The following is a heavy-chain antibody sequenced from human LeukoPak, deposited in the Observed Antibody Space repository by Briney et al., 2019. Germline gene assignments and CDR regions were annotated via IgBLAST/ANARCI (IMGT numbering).Heavy chain of an antibody. Sequence: GGSLRLSCAASGFTFDDYAMHWVRQAPGKGLLWVSLISGDGGWTYYADSLKGRFTISRDNSKNSLYLQMNSLTTEDTALYYCAKDGGGGYSSTYFFDNWGQGTLVTVSS. D-gene: IGHD3-22*01. CDR2: ISGDGGWT. CDR3: AKDGGGGYSSTYFFDN. J-gene: IGHJ4*02. V-gene: IGHV3-43*02. CDR1: GFTFDDYA.